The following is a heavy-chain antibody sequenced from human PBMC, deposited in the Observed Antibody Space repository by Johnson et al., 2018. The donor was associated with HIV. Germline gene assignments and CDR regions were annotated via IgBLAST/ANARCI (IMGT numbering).Heavy chain of an antibody. V-gene: IGHV3-30*14. J-gene: IGHJ3*02. CDR3: WSWGLDAFDI. CDR2: ISYDGSNK. Sequence: QVQLVESGGGVVQPGRSLRLSCAASGFTFSSYAMHWVRQAPGKGLEWVAVISYDGSNKYYADFVKGRFTISRDNSKNTLYLQMNSLRAEDTAVYYCWSWGLDAFDIWGQGTMVTVSS. D-gene: IGHD7-27*01. CDR1: GFTFSSYA.